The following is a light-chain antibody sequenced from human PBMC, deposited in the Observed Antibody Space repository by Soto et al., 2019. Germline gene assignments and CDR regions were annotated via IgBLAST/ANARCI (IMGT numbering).Light chain of an antibody. J-gene: IGKJ2*01. CDR2: TSS. CDR3: QQSYTTPYT. Sequence: DIQVIQSPSYLSASVGDKVTLTCRASQSISGYLNWYHQKPGKAPAMVIHTSSTLQSGVPSRYRGTRSGTDFTLTISSLQPEDFGTFFCQQSYTTPYTFGQGTKVDSK. CDR1: QSISGY. V-gene: IGKV1-39*01.